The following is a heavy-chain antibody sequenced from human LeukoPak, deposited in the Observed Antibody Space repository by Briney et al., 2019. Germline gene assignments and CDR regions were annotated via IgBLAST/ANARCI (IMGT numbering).Heavy chain of an antibody. V-gene: IGHV5-51*01. CDR3: ARNLGRDFWSGYYYY. Sequence: GESLKISCKGSGYSFTSYWIGWVRQMPGKGLEWMGIIYPGDSDTRYSPSFQGQVTISADKSISTAYLQWSSLKASDTAMNYCARNLGRDFWSGYYYYWGQGTLVTVSS. CDR1: GYSFTSYW. CDR2: IYPGDSDT. J-gene: IGHJ4*02. D-gene: IGHD3-3*01.